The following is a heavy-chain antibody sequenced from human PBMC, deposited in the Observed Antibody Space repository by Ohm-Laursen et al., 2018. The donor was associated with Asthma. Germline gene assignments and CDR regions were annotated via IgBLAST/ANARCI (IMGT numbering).Heavy chain of an antibody. CDR3: ARIGPEWELPGREYSLHH. J-gene: IGHJ1*01. Sequence: SLRLSCAASGYTFSRYSIHWVRQIPGEGLEWVASISTASSFIYYADSVRGRFTTSRDNARNSVYLQMNSLRAEDTALYYCARIGPEWELPGREYSLHHWGGGTLVTVSS. D-gene: IGHD1-26*01. CDR2: ISTASSFI. V-gene: IGHV3-21*01. CDR1: GYTFSRYS.